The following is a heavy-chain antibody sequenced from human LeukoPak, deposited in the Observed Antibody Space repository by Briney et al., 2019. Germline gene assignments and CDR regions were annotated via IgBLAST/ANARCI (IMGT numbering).Heavy chain of an antibody. CDR3: ARVHVDSIGWYHFDS. CDR2: IYHSGST. V-gene: IGHV4-38-2*02. CDR1: GYSISSGYY. J-gene: IGHJ4*02. D-gene: IGHD6-19*01. Sequence: PSETLSLTCTVSGYSISSGYYWGWIRQPPGKGLEWIGSIYHSGSTYYNPSLKSRVTISVDTSKNQFSLKVTSVTAADTAVYYCARVHVDSIGWYHFDSWGQGTLVTVSS.